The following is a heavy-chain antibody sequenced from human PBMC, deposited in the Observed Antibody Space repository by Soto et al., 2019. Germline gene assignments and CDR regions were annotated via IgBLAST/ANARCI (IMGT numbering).Heavy chain of an antibody. Sequence: PGESLKISCQGTGYRFSSSWIGWVRQKPGKGLEWLGNVYPSDSDVRHSPSFQGQVTISADKSISTAYLQWSSLKASDTAMYYCARLGDYGDYVGAFDIWGQGTMVTVSS. V-gene: IGHV5-51*01. CDR1: GYRFSSSW. CDR3: ARLGDYGDYVGAFDI. CDR2: VYPSDSDV. D-gene: IGHD4-17*01. J-gene: IGHJ3*02.